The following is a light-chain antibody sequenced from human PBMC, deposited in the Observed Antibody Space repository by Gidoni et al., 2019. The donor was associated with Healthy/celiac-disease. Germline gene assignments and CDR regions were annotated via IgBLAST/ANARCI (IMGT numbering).Light chain of an antibody. CDR1: QSVSSSY. CDR3: QQYGSSPRT. V-gene: IGKV3-20*01. J-gene: IGKJ1*01. Sequence: EIVLTQSPGTLSLSPGERATISCRASQSVSSSYLAWYQQKPGQALRLLIYGASSRATGIPDRFSGSGSGTDFTLTISRLEPEDFAVYYCQQYGSSPRTFGQGTKVEIK. CDR2: GAS.